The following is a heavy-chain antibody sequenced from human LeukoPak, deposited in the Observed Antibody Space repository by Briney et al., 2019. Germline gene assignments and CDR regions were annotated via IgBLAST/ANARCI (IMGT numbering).Heavy chain of an antibody. CDR1: GFTFSSYA. V-gene: IGHV3-30*04. Sequence: GRSLRLSCAASGFTFSSYAMHWVRQAPGKGLEWVAVISYDGSNKYYADSVKGRFTISRDNSKNTLYLQMNSLRAEDTAVYYCASGSGFFDYWGQGILVTVSS. CDR3: ASGSGFFDY. CDR2: ISYDGSNK. D-gene: IGHD6-19*01. J-gene: IGHJ4*02.